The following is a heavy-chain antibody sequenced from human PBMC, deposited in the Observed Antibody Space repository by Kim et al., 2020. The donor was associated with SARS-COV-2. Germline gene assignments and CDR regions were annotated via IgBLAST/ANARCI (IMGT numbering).Heavy chain of an antibody. CDR1: GFTFSSYA. J-gene: IGHJ6*02. V-gene: IGHV3-23*01. D-gene: IGHD1-20*01. CDR3: AKDITMGKYYYYGMDV. CDR2: ISGSGGST. Sequence: GGSLRLSCAASGFTFSSYAMSWVRQAPGKGLEWVSAISGSGGSTYYADSVKGRFTISRDNSKNTLHLQMNSLRAEDTAVYYCAKDITMGKYYYYGMDVWGQGTTVTVSS.